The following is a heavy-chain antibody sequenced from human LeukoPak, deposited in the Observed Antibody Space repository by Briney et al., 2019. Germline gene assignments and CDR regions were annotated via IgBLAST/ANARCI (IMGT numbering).Heavy chain of an antibody. CDR3: AREVSEGFDF. V-gene: IGHV3-74*01. CDR2: ITNDGSST. D-gene: IGHD3-22*01. CDR1: GLTFSSHW. Sequence: GGSLRLSCAASGLTFSSHWMHLVRQAPGKGLLWVSRITNDGSSTTYADSVKGRFAISRDNAKNSLYLQMNSLRAEDTALYYCAREVSEGFDFWGQGTLVTVSS. J-gene: IGHJ4*02.